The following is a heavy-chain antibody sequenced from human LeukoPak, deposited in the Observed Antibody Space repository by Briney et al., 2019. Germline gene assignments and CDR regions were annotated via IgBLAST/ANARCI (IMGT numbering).Heavy chain of an antibody. Sequence: SETLSLTCTVSGGSISSYYWSWIRQPPGKGLEWIGYIYYSGSTNYNPSLKSRVTISVDTSKNQFSLKLSSVTAADTAVYYCARVAGMTRDAFDIWGQGTMVTVSS. CDR2: IYYSGST. V-gene: IGHV4-59*01. J-gene: IGHJ3*02. CDR3: ARVAGMTRDAFDI. CDR1: GGSISSYY. D-gene: IGHD3-10*01.